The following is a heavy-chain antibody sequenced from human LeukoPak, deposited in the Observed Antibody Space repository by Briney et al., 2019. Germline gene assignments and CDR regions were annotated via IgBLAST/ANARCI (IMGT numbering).Heavy chain of an antibody. CDR1: GDSIGSNY. Sequence: PSETLSLTCTVSGDSIGSNYWSWIRQPPGKGLEWIGYIYYGGITNYNPSLKSRVTISLDTSKNQFSLGLTSVTAADTAIYYCARPSPEYYYGMDVWGQGTTVTVSS. D-gene: IGHD1-14*01. J-gene: IGHJ6*02. CDR2: IYYGGIT. V-gene: IGHV4-59*01. CDR3: ARPSPEYYYGMDV.